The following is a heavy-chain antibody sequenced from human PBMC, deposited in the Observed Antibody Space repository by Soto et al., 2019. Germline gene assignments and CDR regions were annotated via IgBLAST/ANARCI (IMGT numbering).Heavy chain of an antibody. Sequence: ASVKVSCKASGYTFTSYGISWVRQAPGQGLGWMGWISAYNGNTNYAQKLQGRVTISVDTSKDQFSLRLSSVTAADTAVYFCARLFTENYNIDYWGHGTLVTVLL. D-gene: IGHD1-20*01. J-gene: IGHJ4*01. CDR2: ISAYNGNT. V-gene: IGHV1-18*01. CDR3: ARLFTENYNIDY. CDR1: GYTFTSYG.